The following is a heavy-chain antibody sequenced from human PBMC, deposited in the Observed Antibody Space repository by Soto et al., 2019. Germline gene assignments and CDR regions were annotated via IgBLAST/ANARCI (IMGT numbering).Heavy chain of an antibody. CDR2: ISYDGSNK. V-gene: IGHV3-30*18. Sequence: GGSLRLSCAASGFTFSSYGMHWVRQAPGKGLEWVAVISYDGSNKYYADSVKGRFTISRDNSKNTLYLQMNSLRAEDTAVYYCAKGSGWFVGRVPDYWGQGTLVTVSS. CDR1: GFTFSSYG. D-gene: IGHD6-19*01. CDR3: AKGSGWFVGRVPDY. J-gene: IGHJ4*02.